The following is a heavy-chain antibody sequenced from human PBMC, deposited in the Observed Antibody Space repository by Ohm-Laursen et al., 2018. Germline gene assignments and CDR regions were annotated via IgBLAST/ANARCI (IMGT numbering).Heavy chain of an antibody. CDR3: AKFNADYP. Sequence: SLRPSCSASGFTFSNYWMSWVRQTPGKGLEWVGRSRHKENNYSTVYAASVRGRFTISRDESKNEMYLQMKSLKTGDTAVYYCAKFNADYPWGQGTLVSVSS. D-gene: IGHD4-17*01. CDR2: SRHKENNYST. CDR1: GFTFSNYW. J-gene: IGHJ4*02. V-gene: IGHV3-72*01.